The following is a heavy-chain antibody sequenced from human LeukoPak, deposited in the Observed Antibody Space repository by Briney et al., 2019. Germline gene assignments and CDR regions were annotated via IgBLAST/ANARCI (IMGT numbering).Heavy chain of an antibody. Sequence: ASVKVSCKVSGYTLTELAMHWVRQAPGKGLEWMGGFDPEDGETIYAQKFQGRVTMTEDTSTDTAYMVLSSLRSEDTAVYYCATIRNSYYSYYMDVWGKGTTVTVSS. CDR2: FDPEDGET. D-gene: IGHD4-23*01. J-gene: IGHJ6*03. CDR3: ATIRNSYYSYYMDV. CDR1: GYTLTELA. V-gene: IGHV1-24*01.